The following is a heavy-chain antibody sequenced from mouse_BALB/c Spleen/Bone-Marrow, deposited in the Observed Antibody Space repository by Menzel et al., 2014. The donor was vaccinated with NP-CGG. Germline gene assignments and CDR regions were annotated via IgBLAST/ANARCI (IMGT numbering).Heavy chain of an antibody. CDR3: ARSGKVRNAMDY. D-gene: IGHD2-14*01. Sequence: QVQLQQSGAELVRPGVSVKISCKGSGYTFTDYAIHWVKQSHAKSLEWIGLISGYYGDAIYNQKFKGKATMTVYKSSSTAYMDLARLTSEDSAIYYCARSGKVRNAMDYWGQGTSVTVSS. CDR2: ISGYYGDA. CDR1: GYTFTDYA. V-gene: IGHV1S137*01. J-gene: IGHJ4*01.